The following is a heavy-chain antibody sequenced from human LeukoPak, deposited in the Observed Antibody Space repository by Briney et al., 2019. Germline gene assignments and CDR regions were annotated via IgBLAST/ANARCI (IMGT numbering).Heavy chain of an antibody. CDR3: AKSGLVVAGDYYYLDV. V-gene: IGHV3-23*01. CDR2: ITSSGGRP. Sequence: PGGSLRLSCAASGFTFSTYAMTWVRQAPGKGLDWVSAITSSGGRPYYADSVKGRFTISRDDSKNTLYLQMNSLRAEDTAVYYCAKSGLVVAGDYYYLDVWGKGTTVTVSS. J-gene: IGHJ6*03. D-gene: IGHD6-19*01. CDR1: GFTFSTYA.